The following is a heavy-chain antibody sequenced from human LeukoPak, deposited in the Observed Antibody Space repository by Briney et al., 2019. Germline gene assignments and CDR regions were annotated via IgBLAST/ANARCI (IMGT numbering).Heavy chain of an antibody. J-gene: IGHJ4*02. V-gene: IGHV3-23*01. CDR3: AKAAYYYDSSGYLGRRYFDY. CDR1: GFTFNSYA. D-gene: IGHD3-22*01. Sequence: PGGSLRLSCAASGFTFNSYAMSWVRQPPGKGLEWVSGISGSGGDAKYADSVKGRFPISRDNSKNTLYLQMNSLRVEDTAVYYCAKAAYYYDSSGYLGRRYFDYWGQGTLVTVSS. CDR2: ISGSGGDA.